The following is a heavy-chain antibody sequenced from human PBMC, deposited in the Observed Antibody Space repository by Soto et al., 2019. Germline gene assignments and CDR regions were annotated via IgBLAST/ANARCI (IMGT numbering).Heavy chain of an antibody. V-gene: IGHV3-74*03. CDR1: GFIFSSFW. CDR3: AREGSLGLEV. J-gene: IGHJ6*02. CDR2: INGAGASL. D-gene: IGHD3-10*01. Sequence: EVRLEEAGGGFVQPGGSLRVSCSGSGFIFSSFWMHWVRQGPGKGLEWVSRINGAGASLAYADSVKGRFSISRDNVKNTQHLQMNSLGADDTAVYFCAREGSLGLEVWGRGTTVTVSS.